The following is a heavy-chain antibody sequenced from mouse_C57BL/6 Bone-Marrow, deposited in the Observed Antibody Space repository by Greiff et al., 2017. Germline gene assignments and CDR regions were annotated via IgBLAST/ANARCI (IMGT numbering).Heavy chain of an antibody. V-gene: IGHV1-74*01. CDR2: IHPSDSDT. D-gene: IGHD2-3*01. J-gene: IGHJ4*01. CDR3: AICGLLRRFYYAMDY. Sequence: QVQLQQPGAELVKPGASVKVSCKASGYTFTSYWMHWVKQRPGQGLEWIGRIHPSDSDTNYNQKFKGKAKLTVDKSSSSAYMQLSSLTSEDSAVYYCAICGLLRRFYYAMDYWGQGTSVTVSS. CDR1: GYTFTSYW.